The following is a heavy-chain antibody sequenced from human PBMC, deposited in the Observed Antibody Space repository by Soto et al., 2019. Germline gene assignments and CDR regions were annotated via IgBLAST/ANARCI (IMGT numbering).Heavy chain of an antibody. V-gene: IGHV4-34*01. CDR3: ARGNQYYYGSGSYYNNWFDP. J-gene: IGHJ5*02. D-gene: IGHD3-10*01. CDR2: INHSGST. Sequence: SETLSLTCAVYGGSFSGYYWSWIRQPPGKGLEWIGEINHSGSTDYNPSLKSRVTISVDTSKNQFSLKLSSVTAADTAVYYCARGNQYYYGSGSYYNNWFDPWGQGTLVTVSS. CDR1: GGSFSGYY.